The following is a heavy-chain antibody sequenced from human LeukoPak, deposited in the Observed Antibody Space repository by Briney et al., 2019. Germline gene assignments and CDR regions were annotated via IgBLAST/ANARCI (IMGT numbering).Heavy chain of an antibody. Sequence: PGGSLRLSCAASGFTFSSYEMNWVRQAPGKGLEWVSYISSSGSTIYYADSVKGRFTISRDNAKNSLYPQMNSLRAEDTAVYYCAGWSSSQTYFDYWGQGTLVTVSS. CDR1: GFTFSSYE. D-gene: IGHD6-13*01. J-gene: IGHJ4*02. CDR3: AGWSSSQTYFDY. V-gene: IGHV3-48*03. CDR2: ISSSGSTI.